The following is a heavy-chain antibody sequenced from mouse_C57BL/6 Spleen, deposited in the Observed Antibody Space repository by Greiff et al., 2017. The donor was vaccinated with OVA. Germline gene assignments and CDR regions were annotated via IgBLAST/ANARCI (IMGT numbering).Heavy chain of an antibody. CDR3: ARLTGTGFAY. Sequence: EVQRVESGGGLVQPGGSLSLSCAASGFTFTDYYMSWVRQPPGKALEWLGFIRNKANGYTTEYSAYVKGRFTISRDNSQSILYLQMNALRAEDSATYYCARLTGTGFAYWGQGTLVTVSA. J-gene: IGHJ3*01. CDR1: GFTFTDYY. V-gene: IGHV7-3*01. CDR2: IRNKANGYTT. D-gene: IGHD4-1*01.